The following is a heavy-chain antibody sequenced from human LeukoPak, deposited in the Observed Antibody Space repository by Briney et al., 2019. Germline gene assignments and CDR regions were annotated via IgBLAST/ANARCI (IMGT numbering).Heavy chain of an antibody. CDR1: GDSVSSNSAA. CDR2: TYYRSKWYN. V-gene: IGHV6-1*01. Sequence: SQTLSLTCALSGDSVSSNSAAWNWLRQSPSRGLEWLGRTYYRSKWYNDYAVSVKSRITINPDTSKNQFSLQLSSVTAADTAVYYCARFIGGAFDIWGQGTMVTVSS. J-gene: IGHJ3*02. CDR3: ARFIGGAFDI.